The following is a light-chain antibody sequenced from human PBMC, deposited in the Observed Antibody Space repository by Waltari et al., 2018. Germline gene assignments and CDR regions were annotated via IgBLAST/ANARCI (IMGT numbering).Light chain of an antibody. CDR1: RPHIGSNY. CDR3: AVWDDSLSGRV. V-gene: IGLV1-47*01. J-gene: IGLJ3*02. CDR2: RNN. Sequence: QSVLTLPPSAPGTPGPRVTSSRSGTRPHIGSNYVDWYHQVPGTAPKLLIYRNNPRPSGVPDRFSGSKSGTSASLAISGLRSEDEADYYCAVWDDSLSGRVFGGGTKLTVL.